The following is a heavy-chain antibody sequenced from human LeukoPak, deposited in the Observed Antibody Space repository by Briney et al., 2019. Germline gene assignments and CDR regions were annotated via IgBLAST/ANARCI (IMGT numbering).Heavy chain of an antibody. D-gene: IGHD6-13*01. V-gene: IGHV1-2*02. CDR3: ARDRGVIAAAGIDWFDP. CDR2: INPNSGGT. CDR1: GYTFTGYY. Sequence: GASVKVSCKASGYTFTGYYMHWVRQAPGQGLEWMGWINPNSGGTNYAQKFQGRVTMTRDTSISTAYMELSRLRSDDTAVYYCARDRGVIAAAGIDWFDPWGQGTLVTVSS. J-gene: IGHJ5*02.